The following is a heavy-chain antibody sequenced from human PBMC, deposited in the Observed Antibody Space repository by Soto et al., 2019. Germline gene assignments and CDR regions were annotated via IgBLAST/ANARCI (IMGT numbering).Heavy chain of an antibody. Sequence: PSETLSLTCAVSGYSMSSRNWWGWIRQPPGKGLEWIGYIYYSGTTYYNPSLKSRVTMSVDTSKNQFSLKLTSVTAVDTAVYYCARREIQGPIDYWGQGTLVTVS. J-gene: IGHJ4*02. CDR2: IYYSGTT. V-gene: IGHV4-28*01. CDR3: ARREIQGPIDY. CDR1: GYSMSSRNW. D-gene: IGHD1-26*01.